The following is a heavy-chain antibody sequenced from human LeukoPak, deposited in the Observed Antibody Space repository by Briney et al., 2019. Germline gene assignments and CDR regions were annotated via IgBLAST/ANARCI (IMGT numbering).Heavy chain of an antibody. D-gene: IGHD3-3*01. CDR2: IWYDGSNK. Sequence: GRSLRLSCAASGFTFSSYGMHWVRQAPGKGLEWVAVIWYDGSNKYYADSVKGRSTISRDNSKNTLYLQMNSLRAEDTAVYYCARGKDYDFWSGYYKGSSGYYGMDVWGQGTTVTVSS. J-gene: IGHJ6*02. V-gene: IGHV3-33*01. CDR1: GFTFSSYG. CDR3: ARGKDYDFWSGYYKGSSGYYGMDV.